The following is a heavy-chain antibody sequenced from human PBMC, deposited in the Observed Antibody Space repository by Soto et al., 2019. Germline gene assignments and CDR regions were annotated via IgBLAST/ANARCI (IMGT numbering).Heavy chain of an antibody. CDR2: IIPIYGTT. J-gene: IGHJ5*02. CDR3: ARDLGGCSAGRCPYNWFEP. V-gene: IGHV1-69*13. D-gene: IGHD2-15*01. Sequence: ASVKVSCKTSGYTFSSHAISWVRQAPGQGLEWMGGIIPIYGTTNYAQNFQDRVTITADASTSTAYMELSSLRSDDTAVYYCARDLGGCSAGRCPYNWFEPWGQGTLDSVSS. CDR1: GYTFSSHA.